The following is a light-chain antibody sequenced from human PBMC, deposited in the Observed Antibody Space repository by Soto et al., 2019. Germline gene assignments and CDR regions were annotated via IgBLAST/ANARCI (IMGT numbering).Light chain of an antibody. V-gene: IGKV1-39*01. Sequence: DIQMTQSPSSLSASVGDRVTITCRASQSITTYLNWYRQKPGKAPKLLIYAASSLQSGVPSRFSGSGSETEFTLSISSLQPEDFATYYCQQTHSLPLSFGPGTKVDIK. CDR2: AAS. CDR3: QQTHSLPLS. CDR1: QSITTY. J-gene: IGKJ3*01.